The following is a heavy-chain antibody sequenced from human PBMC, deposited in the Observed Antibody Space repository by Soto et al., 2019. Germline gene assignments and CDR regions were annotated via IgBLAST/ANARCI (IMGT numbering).Heavy chain of an antibody. D-gene: IGHD3-22*01. CDR1: GGTFSSYA. Sequence: QVQLVQSGAEVQKPGSSVKVSCKASGGTFSSYAISWVRQAPGQGLEWMGGIIPIFGTANYAQKFQGRVTITADESTSTAYMELSSLRSEDTAVYYCARGIARDYYDSSAFDYWGQGTLVTVSS. CDR2: IIPIFGTA. J-gene: IGHJ4*02. V-gene: IGHV1-69*01. CDR3: ARGIARDYYDSSAFDY.